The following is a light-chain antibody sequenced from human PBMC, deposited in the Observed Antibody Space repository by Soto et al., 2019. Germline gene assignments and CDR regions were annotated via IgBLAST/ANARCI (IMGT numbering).Light chain of an antibody. Sequence: QSALTQPRSVSGSPGQSLTISCTGSSSDVGGYDYVSWYQHHPGKAPKLIIYDVYKRPSGVPGRFSGSKSGNTASLTISGLQAEDEADYHCFSEAASHTLVFGGGTKLTVL. CDR3: FSEAASHTLV. V-gene: IGLV2-11*01. CDR2: DVY. J-gene: IGLJ3*02. CDR1: SSDVGGYDY.